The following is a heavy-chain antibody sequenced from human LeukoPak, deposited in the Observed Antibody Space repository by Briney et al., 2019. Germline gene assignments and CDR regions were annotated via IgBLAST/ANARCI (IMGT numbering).Heavy chain of an antibody. CDR3: ARDSEYGPNWFDP. CDR1: GGSISSYY. D-gene: IGHD2/OR15-2a*01. V-gene: IGHV4-59*12. J-gene: IGHJ5*02. Sequence: KPSETLSLTCTVSGGSISSYYWSWIRQPPGKGLEWIGYIYYSGSTNYNPSLKSRVTISVDTSKNQFSLKLSSVTAVDTAVYYCARDSEYGPNWFDPWGQGTLVTVSS. CDR2: IYYSGST.